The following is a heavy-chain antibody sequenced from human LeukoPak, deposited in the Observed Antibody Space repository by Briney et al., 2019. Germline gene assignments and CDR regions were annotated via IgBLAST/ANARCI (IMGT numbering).Heavy chain of an antibody. CDR1: GYTFTSYG. J-gene: IGHJ3*01. D-gene: IGHD3-22*01. V-gene: IGHV1-18*01. CDR3: ARVTVDYYDSRGAFDL. CDR2: ISAYNGNT. Sequence: ASVKVSCKASGYTFTSYGISWVRQAPGQGREWMGWISAYNGNTNYAQKLQGRVTMTTDTSTSTAYMELRSLRSDDTAVYYCARVTVDYYDSRGAFDLWGQGTMVTVSS.